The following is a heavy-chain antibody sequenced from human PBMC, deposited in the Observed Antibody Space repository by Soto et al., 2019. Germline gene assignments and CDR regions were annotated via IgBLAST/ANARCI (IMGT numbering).Heavy chain of an antibody. CDR3: ARGLRGLSCNYSHPSENYYYGMDV. D-gene: IGHD1-7*01. CDR2: INHSGST. V-gene: IGHV4-34*01. Sequence: SETLSLTCAVYGGSFSGYYWSWIRQPPGKGLEWIGEINHSGSTNYNPSLKSRVTISVDTSNNQFSLKLTSVTAADTAGYYCARGLRGLSCNYSHPSENYYYGMDVWGHGTTVTVSS. CDR1: GGSFSGYY. J-gene: IGHJ6*02.